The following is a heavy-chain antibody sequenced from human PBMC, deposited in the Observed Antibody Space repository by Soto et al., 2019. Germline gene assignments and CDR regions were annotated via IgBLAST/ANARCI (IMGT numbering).Heavy chain of an antibody. CDR2: ISGSGGST. CDR1: GFTFSSYA. V-gene: IGHV3-23*01. CDR3: ESGSPLGHFDY. D-gene: IGHD3-10*01. J-gene: IGHJ4*02. Sequence: EVQLLESGGGLVQPGGSLRLSCAASGFTFSSYAMRWVRQAPGKGLEWVSAISGSGGSTYYADSVKGRFTISRDNSKNTLDLQMNSRRAEDTAVYYCESGSPLGHFDYWGQGTLVTVSS.